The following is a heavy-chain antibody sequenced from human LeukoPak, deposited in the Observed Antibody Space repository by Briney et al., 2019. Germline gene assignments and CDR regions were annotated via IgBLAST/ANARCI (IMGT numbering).Heavy chain of an antibody. V-gene: IGHV5-51*01. CDR3: ARLLYYYGSGSYYGMDV. Sequence: GESLKISCKGSGYSFTSYWIGWVRQMPGKGLEWMGIIYPGDSDTRYSPSFQGQVTISADKSISTAYLQWSSLKASDTAMYYCARLLYYYGSGSYYGMDVWGQGTTVTVSS. J-gene: IGHJ6*02. CDR2: IYPGDSDT. D-gene: IGHD3-10*01. CDR1: GYSFTSYW.